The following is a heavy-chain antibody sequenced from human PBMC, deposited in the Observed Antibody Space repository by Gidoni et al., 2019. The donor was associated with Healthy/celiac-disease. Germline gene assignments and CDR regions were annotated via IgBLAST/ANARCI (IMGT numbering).Heavy chain of an antibody. D-gene: IGHD6-6*01. CDR1: GGYIRSSNW. Sequence: QVQLQESGPGLVKPSGTLSLTCAVSGGYIRSSNWWSWVRQPPGKGLEWIGELYHSGSTNYNPSLKSRVTISVDKSKNQFSLKLSSVTASDTAVYYCARYSSSHNYYYYYYMDVWGKGTTVTVSS. V-gene: IGHV4-4*02. CDR3: ARYSSSHNYYYYYYMDV. J-gene: IGHJ6*03. CDR2: LYHSGST.